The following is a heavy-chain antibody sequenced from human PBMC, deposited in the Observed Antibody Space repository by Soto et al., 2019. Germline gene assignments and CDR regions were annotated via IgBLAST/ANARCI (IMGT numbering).Heavy chain of an antibody. CDR3: ARDKSSRLAAAGDFQH. J-gene: IGHJ1*01. CDR2: ISYDGGNQ. D-gene: IGHD6-13*01. V-gene: IGHV3-30-3*01. CDR1: GFTFSSYA. Sequence: GGTLRLSCAASGFTFSSYAMHWVRQAPGKGLEWVAVISYDGGNQYYADSVKGRFTLSRDNSMNTLYLQMNSLRADDTAVYYCARDKSSRLAAAGDFQHWGQGTLVTVSS.